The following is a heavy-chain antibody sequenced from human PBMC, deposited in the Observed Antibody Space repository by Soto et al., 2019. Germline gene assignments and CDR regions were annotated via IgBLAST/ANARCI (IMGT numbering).Heavy chain of an antibody. CDR1: GFTFSSYW. J-gene: IGHJ4*02. D-gene: IGHD1-1*01. CDR3: ARTGDGHHDFLDY. V-gene: IGHV3-7*01. Sequence: EVHLEESGGGLVHPGGSLRLSCAASGFTFSSYWMNWVRQAPGKGLKWVANIDEDGSEYNDAESVRGRFTSSRDNAKNTLYLEMNSLRAADTAVYYCARTGDGHHDFLDYWGQGILVSVCS. CDR2: IDEDGSEY.